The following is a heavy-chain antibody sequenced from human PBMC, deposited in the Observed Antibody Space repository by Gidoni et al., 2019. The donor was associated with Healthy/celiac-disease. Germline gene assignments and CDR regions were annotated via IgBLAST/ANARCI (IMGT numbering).Heavy chain of an antibody. CDR1: GGSISSSSYY. J-gene: IGHJ4*02. CDR2: VYYSGTT. D-gene: IGHD3-16*02. V-gene: IGHV4-39*01. Sequence: QLQLQESGPGLVKPSETLSLTCTVSGGSISSSSYYWGWIRPPPGKGLGWIGSVYYSGTTYYTPSLKSRVTISVDTAKNQFSLKLTSVTAADTAVYYCARHQAGLGQLSSFDNWGQGTLVTVCS. CDR3: ARHQAGLGQLSSFDN.